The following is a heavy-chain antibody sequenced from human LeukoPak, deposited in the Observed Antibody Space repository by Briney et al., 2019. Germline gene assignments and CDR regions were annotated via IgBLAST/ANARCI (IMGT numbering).Heavy chain of an antibody. Sequence: KPSETLSLTCIVSGASINSYYWTWIRQPAGKGLEWIGRIYGYGSTIYNPSLRSRVTMSVGTSKNQFSLRLSSVTAADTAVYYCASLSHCSTSSCFDYWGRGTLVTVSS. CDR3: ASLSHCSTSSCFDY. D-gene: IGHD2-2*01. CDR2: IYGYGST. CDR1: GASINSYY. J-gene: IGHJ4*02. V-gene: IGHV4-4*07.